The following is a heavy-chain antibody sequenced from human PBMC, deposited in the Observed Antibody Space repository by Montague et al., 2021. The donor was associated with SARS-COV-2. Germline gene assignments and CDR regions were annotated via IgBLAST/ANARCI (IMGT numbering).Heavy chain of an antibody. CDR1: GGSFSGYY. D-gene: IGHD3-10*01. Sequence: SETLSLTCAVYGGSFSGYYWSWIRQPPGKRLEWIGEINHSGSVNXNPSLKSRVTISVDTSKNQFSLKLSSVTAADTAAYYCAIPMVRGFSRAFDIWGQGTMVTVSS. V-gene: IGHV4-34*01. CDR2: INHSGSV. CDR3: AIPMVRGFSRAFDI. J-gene: IGHJ3*02.